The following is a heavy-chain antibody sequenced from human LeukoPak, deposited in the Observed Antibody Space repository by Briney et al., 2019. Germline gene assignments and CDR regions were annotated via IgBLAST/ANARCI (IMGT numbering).Heavy chain of an antibody. D-gene: IGHD2-15*01. CDR2: IYHSGST. CDR1: GGSISSNNW. V-gene: IGHV4-4*02. CDR3: ARHPHVVVVAATLGNWFDP. J-gene: IGHJ5*02. Sequence: SETLSLTCAVSGGSISSNNWWSWVRQPPGKGLEWIGEIYHSGSTNYNPSLKSRVTISVDKSKNQFSLKLNSVTAADTAVYYCARHPHVVVVAATLGNWFDPWGQGTLVTVSS.